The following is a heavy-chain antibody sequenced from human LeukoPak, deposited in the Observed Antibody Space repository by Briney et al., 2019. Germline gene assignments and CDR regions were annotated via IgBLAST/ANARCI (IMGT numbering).Heavy chain of an antibody. V-gene: IGHV4-30-4*08. J-gene: IGHJ4*02. CDR3: ARGAYYDFWFDY. Sequence: NPSQTLSLTCTVSGGSISSGDYYWSWIRQPPGEGLEWIGYIYYSGSTYYNPSLKSRVTISVDTSKNQFSLKLSSVTAADTAVYYCARGAYYDFWFDYWGQGTLVTVSS. CDR1: GGSISSGDYY. D-gene: IGHD3-3*01. CDR2: IYYSGST.